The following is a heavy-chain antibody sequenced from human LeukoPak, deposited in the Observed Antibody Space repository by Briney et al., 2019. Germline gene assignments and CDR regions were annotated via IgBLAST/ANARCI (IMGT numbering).Heavy chain of an antibody. D-gene: IGHD3-10*01. CDR1: GFTFSNYA. CDR2: ISASGNVI. Sequence: PGGSLRLSCAASGFTFSNYAMSWVRQAPGKGLEWVSSISASGNVIFYADSVQGRLLISRDNAKNSLYLQMNSLRAEDTAVYYCARVKFGFYGLDDWGQGTTVTVSS. CDR3: ARVKFGFYGLDD. J-gene: IGHJ6*02. V-gene: IGHV3-21*01.